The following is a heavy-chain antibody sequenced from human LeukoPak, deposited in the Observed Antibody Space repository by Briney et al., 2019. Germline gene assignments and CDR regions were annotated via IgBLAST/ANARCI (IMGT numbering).Heavy chain of an antibody. CDR3: ARHREDIVVVPAAIHWFDP. V-gene: IGHV4-39*01. D-gene: IGHD2-2*02. CDR2: IYYSGST. J-gene: IGHJ5*02. CDR1: GGSISSSSYY. Sequence: SETLSLTCTVSGGSISSSSYYWGWIRQPPGKGLEWIGSIYYSGSTYYNPSLKSRVTISVDTSKNQFSLKLSSVTAADTAVYYCARHREDIVVVPAAIHWFDPWGQGTLVTVSS.